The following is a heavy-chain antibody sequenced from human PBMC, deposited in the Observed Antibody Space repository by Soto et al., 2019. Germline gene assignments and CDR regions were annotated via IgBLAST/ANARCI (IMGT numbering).Heavy chain of an antibody. CDR1: GYTFTSYA. Sequence: VKVSCKASGYTFTSYAMHWVRQAPGQRLEWMGWINAGNGNTKYSQKFQGRVTITRDTSASTAYMELSSLRSEDTAVYYCARLPRCPEYYYYYYGMYVWGQGTTVTVSS. V-gene: IGHV1-3*01. D-gene: IGHD3-3*01. CDR2: INAGNGNT. CDR3: ARLPRCPEYYYYYYGMYV. J-gene: IGHJ6*02.